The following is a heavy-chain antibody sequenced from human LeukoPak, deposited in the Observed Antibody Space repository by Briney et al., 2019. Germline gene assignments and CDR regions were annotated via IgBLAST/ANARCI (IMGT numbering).Heavy chain of an antibody. V-gene: IGHV3-33*01. Sequence: GRSLRLSCAASGFTFSRYGMHWVRQAPGKGREGLTVIWYDGSNEKYADFVKGRFTISRDNSKNTLYLQMNSLRAEDTAVYYCVRNTVTDDGFDISGQGTMVTVSP. J-gene: IGHJ3*02. CDR1: GFTFSRYG. CDR2: IWYDGSNE. D-gene: IGHD4-17*01. CDR3: VRNTVTDDGFDI.